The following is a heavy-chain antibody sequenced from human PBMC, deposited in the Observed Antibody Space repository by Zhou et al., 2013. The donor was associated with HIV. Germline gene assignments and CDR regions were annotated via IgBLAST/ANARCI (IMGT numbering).Heavy chain of an antibody. V-gene: IGHV4-39*07. CDR3: ARREPYTPFDL. J-gene: IGHJ2*01. D-gene: IGHD4-4*01. CDR1: GGSISSSTYY. Sequence: QVQLQESGPGLVKPSETLSLTCTVSGGSISSSTYYWGWIRQSPGKGLEWIGSIYYSGTTYYNPSLKSRVAISVDTSKIQFSLKLSSVTAADTAVYYCARREPYTPFDLWGLAPWSLSPQ. CDR2: IYYSGTT.